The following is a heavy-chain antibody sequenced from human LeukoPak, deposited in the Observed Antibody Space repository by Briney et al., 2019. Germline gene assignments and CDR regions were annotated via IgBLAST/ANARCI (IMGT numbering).Heavy chain of an antibody. V-gene: IGHV3-23*01. D-gene: IGHD1-26*01. Sequence: PGGSLTLSCAASGFTFSSYAMTWVRQAPGKGLEGVSAISDGGRSTYYADSVKGRFTISRDISKSTLCLQMNSLRAEATALYSCAKGQKWELPLDFWGQGTLVTVSS. J-gene: IGHJ4*02. CDR3: AKGQKWELPLDF. CDR1: GFTFSSYA. CDR2: ISDGGRST.